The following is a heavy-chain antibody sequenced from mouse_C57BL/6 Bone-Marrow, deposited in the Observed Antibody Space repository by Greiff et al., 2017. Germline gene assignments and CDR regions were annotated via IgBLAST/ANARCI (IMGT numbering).Heavy chain of an antibody. Sequence: VQLQQSGPGLVQPSQSLSITCTVSGFSLTSYGVHWVRQSPGKGLEWLGGIWRGGSTDYNAAFLSRLSITKDNSKSQVFFKMNSLQADDTSIYYGAIWGIYDGYFFDYWGQGTTLTVSS. CDR3: AIWGIYDGYFFDY. V-gene: IGHV2-5*01. D-gene: IGHD2-3*01. J-gene: IGHJ2*01. CDR1: GFSLTSYG. CDR2: IWRGGST.